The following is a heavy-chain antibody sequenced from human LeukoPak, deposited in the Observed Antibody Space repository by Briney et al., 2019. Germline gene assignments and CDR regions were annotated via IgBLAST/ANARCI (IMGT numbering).Heavy chain of an antibody. Sequence: PGRSLRLSCAASGFTFNTYAMHWVRQAPGKGLEWVAVISYDGRDKNHADSVKGRFSISRDNSQTTVYLQINSLRLEDTAVYYCARGWNWVRHEEYYFDHWGQGALVTVSS. V-gene: IGHV3-30*04. J-gene: IGHJ4*02. CDR3: ARGWNWVRHEEYYFDH. CDR2: ISYDGRDK. CDR1: GFTFNTYA. D-gene: IGHD1-1*01.